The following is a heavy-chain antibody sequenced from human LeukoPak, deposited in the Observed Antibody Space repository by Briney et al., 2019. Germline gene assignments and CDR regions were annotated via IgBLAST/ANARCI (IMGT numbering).Heavy chain of an antibody. V-gene: IGHV4-4*02. D-gene: IGHD2-15*01. Sequence: SETLSPTCAISGDSISNSNWWSWVRQPPGKGLEWIGEIHHSGSTNYNPSLKSRVTISVDKSMNQFSLKLSSVTAADTAVYYCARGGGDGYCSGGGCPDAFDIWGQGTMVTASS. J-gene: IGHJ3*02. CDR2: IHHSGST. CDR1: GDSISNSNW. CDR3: ARGGGDGYCSGGGCPDAFDI.